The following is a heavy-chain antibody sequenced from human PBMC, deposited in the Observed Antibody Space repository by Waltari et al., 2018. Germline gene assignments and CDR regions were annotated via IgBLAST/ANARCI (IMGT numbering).Heavy chain of an antibody. Sequence: QVQLQESGPGLVEPSETLSLTCTVPGDSIKHYYWSWIRQSPGKGLEWIGNIHYSGTTNYNPSLKSRLSISIDKSRNQFSLKMNSVIAADTAVYYCARDGMTSGHFDSWGQGTLVTVST. V-gene: IGHV4-59*01. CDR1: GDSIKHYY. CDR2: IHYSGTT. J-gene: IGHJ4*02. D-gene: IGHD3-10*01. CDR3: ARDGMTSGHFDS.